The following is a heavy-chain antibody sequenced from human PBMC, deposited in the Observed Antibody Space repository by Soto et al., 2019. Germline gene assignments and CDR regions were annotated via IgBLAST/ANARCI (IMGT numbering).Heavy chain of an antibody. CDR3: ARARGYSGYDSPHYYYMDV. Sequence: GGSLRLSCAASGFTFSSYAMSWVRQAPGKGLERVATINEDGSGKYYVDSVKGRFTISRDNAKNSLYLQMNSLRAEDTAVYYCARARGYSGYDSPHYYYMDVWGKGTTVTVSS. V-gene: IGHV3-7*01. CDR2: INEDGSGK. D-gene: IGHD5-12*01. J-gene: IGHJ6*03. CDR1: GFTFSSYA.